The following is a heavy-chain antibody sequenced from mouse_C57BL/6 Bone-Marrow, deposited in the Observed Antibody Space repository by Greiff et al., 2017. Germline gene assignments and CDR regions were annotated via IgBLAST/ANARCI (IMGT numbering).Heavy chain of an antibody. CDR1: GYTFTSYW. CDR3: AEGGYGSIPFAY. CDR2: IHPNSGST. Sequence: QVQLQQPGAELVKPGASVKLSCKASGYTFTSYWMHWVKQRPGQGLEWIGMIHPNSGSTNYNEKFKSKATLTVDKSSSTAYMQLSSLTSEDSAVYYCAEGGYGSIPFAYWGQGTLVTVSA. D-gene: IGHD1-1*01. J-gene: IGHJ3*01. V-gene: IGHV1-64*01.